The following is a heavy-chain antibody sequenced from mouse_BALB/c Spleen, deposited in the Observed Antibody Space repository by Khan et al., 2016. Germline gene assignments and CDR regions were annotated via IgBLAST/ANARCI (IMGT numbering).Heavy chain of an antibody. CDR3: ARPDYGSSRWFAY. CDR1: GYTFTNYG. V-gene: IGHV9-3-1*01. D-gene: IGHD1-1*01. Sequence: QIQLVQSGPELKKPGETVRISCKASGYTFTNYGMNWVKQAPGKGLKWMGWINTYTGEPTYADDFKGRFAFSLETSASTAYLQINNLKNEDTATYSCARPDYGSSRWFAYWGQGTLVTVSA. J-gene: IGHJ3*01. CDR2: INTYTGEP.